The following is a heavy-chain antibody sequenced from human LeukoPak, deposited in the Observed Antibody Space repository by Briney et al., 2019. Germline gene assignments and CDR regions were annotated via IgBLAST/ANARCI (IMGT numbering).Heavy chain of an antibody. D-gene: IGHD6-13*01. V-gene: IGHV4-59*08. Sequence: PSETLSLTCTVSSAFFNTYYWTWIRQPPGKGLEWIGFMYYGGSTNYNPSLKSRVTISVDTSKNQFSLKLSSVTAADTAVYYYARGYSSSWYTYFQHWGQGTLVTVSS. CDR1: SAFFNTYY. J-gene: IGHJ1*01. CDR3: ARGYSSSWYTYFQH. CDR2: MYYGGST.